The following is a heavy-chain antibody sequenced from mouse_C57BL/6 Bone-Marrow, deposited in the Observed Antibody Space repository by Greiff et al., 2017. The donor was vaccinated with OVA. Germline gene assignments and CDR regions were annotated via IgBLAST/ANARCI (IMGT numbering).Heavy chain of an antibody. D-gene: IGHD2-14*01. V-gene: IGHV1-19*01. Sequence: VQLKESGPVLVKPGASVKMSCKASGYTFTDYYMNWVKQSHGKSLEWIGVINPYNGGTSYNQKFKGKATLTVDKSSSTAYMELNSLTSEDSAVYYCARGTVFPPDYWGQGTTLTVSS. J-gene: IGHJ2*01. CDR2: INPYNGGT. CDR3: ARGTVFPPDY. CDR1: GYTFTDYY.